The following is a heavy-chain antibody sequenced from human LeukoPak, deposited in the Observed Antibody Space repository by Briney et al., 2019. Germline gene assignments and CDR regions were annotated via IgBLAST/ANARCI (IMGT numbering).Heavy chain of an antibody. CDR2: IIPIFGTA. V-gene: IGHV1-69*13. Sequence: SVKVSCKASGGTFSSYAISWVRQAPGQGLEWMGGIIPIFGTANYAQKFQGRVTITADESTSTAYMELSSLRSEGTAVHYCARRMGKYSSSPGRGYFDYWGQGTLVTVSS. D-gene: IGHD6-6*01. CDR3: ARRMGKYSSSPGRGYFDY. J-gene: IGHJ4*02. CDR1: GGTFSSYA.